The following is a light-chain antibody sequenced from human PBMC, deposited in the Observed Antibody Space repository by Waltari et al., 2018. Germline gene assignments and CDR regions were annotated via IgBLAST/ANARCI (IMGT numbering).Light chain of an antibody. CDR3: QQYETYAT. CDR2: KAS. CDR1: PSISHY. Sequence: DIQMTQSPSTLAASVGDRVTITCRASPSISHYLAWYQQKPGKPPKFLIYKASYLESGVPSRFSGSGYGTEFTLTISSLQPDDFATYYCQQYETYATFGPGTKVEMK. J-gene: IGKJ3*01. V-gene: IGKV1-5*03.